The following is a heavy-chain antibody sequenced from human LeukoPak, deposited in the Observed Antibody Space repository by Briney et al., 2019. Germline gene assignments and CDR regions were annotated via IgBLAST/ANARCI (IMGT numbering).Heavy chain of an antibody. V-gene: IGHV4-59*01. CDR1: GGSISYYY. D-gene: IGHD3-3*01. Sequence: SETLSLTCTVSGGSISYYYWSWIRQPPGKGLEWIGYIYYSGSTNYNPSLKSRVTISVDTSKNQFSLKLTSVAAADTAVYYCARTYYDVWSGNDAFGIWGQGTMVTVSS. CDR2: IYYSGST. CDR3: ARTYYDVWSGNDAFGI. J-gene: IGHJ3*02.